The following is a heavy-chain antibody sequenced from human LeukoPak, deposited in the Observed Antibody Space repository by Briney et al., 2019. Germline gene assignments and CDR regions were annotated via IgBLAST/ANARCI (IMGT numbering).Heavy chain of an antibody. D-gene: IGHD3-22*01. Sequence: ASVKVSCKASGYTFTSYGISWVRQAPGQGLEWMGWISAYNGNTNYAQKLQGRVTMTTDTSTSTAYMELRSLRSDDTAVYYCARATLAYDSSGYYYYFDYWGQGTLVTVSS. V-gene: IGHV1-18*01. J-gene: IGHJ4*02. CDR2: ISAYNGNT. CDR3: ARATLAYDSSGYYYYFDY. CDR1: GYTFTSYG.